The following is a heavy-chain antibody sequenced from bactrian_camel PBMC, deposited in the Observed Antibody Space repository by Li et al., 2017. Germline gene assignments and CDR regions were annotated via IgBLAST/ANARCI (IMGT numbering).Heavy chain of an antibody. J-gene: IGHJ4*01. V-gene: IGHV3S40*01. CDR2: INSGGGST. CDR1: GFEFSNSY. D-gene: IGHD2*01. CDR3: AAGGSLYPLEYVY. Sequence: DVQLVESGGGSVQAGGSLRLSCATSGFEFSNSYMHWVRQAPGKGLEWASAINSGGGSTYYADSVKGRFTISRDNAKSTVYLQLNSLKTEDMAMYYCAAGGSLYPLEYVYWGQGTQVTVS.